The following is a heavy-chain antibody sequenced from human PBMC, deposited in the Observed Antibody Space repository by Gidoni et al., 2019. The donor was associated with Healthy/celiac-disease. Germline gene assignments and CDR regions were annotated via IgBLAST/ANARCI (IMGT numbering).Heavy chain of an antibody. Sequence: EVQLVESGGGLVKPGGSLRLSCAASGCPFSSYSMNWVRQAPGKGLEWVSSISSSSSYIYYADSVKGRFTISRDNAKNSLYLQMNSLRAEDTAVYYCAREGVVAATRKGKYNWFDPWGQGTLVTVSS. D-gene: IGHD2-15*01. CDR1: GCPFSSYS. CDR3: AREGVVAATRKGKYNWFDP. CDR2: ISSSSSYI. J-gene: IGHJ5*02. V-gene: IGHV3-21*01.